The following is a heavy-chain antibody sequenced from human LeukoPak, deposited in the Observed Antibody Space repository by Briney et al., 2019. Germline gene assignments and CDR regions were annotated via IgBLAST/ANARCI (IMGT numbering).Heavy chain of an antibody. V-gene: IGHV4-34*01. Sequence: SEPLSLTCTVSGGSTSSYYWSWIRQPPGKGLEWIGEINHSGSTNYNPSLKSRVTISVDTSKNQFSLKLSSVTAADTAVYYCARGKSGITIFGVVGAFDIWGQGTMVTVSS. D-gene: IGHD3-3*01. CDR1: GGSTSSYY. CDR3: ARGKSGITIFGVVGAFDI. CDR2: INHSGST. J-gene: IGHJ3*02.